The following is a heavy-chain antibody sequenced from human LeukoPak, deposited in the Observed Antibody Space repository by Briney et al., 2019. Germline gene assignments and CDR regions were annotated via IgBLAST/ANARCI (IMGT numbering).Heavy chain of an antibody. CDR1: GFTFSSYA. D-gene: IGHD3-16*01. J-gene: IGHJ4*02. V-gene: IGHV3-64D*06. Sequence: GGSLRLSCSASGFTFSSYAMHWVRQAPGKGLEYVSAISSNGGSTYYADSVKGRFTISKDNSKNTLYLQKSSLRAKDTAVSYCMKDNGCRITTFDYWGQGTLDTVS. CDR2: ISSNGGST. CDR3: MKDNGCRITTFDY.